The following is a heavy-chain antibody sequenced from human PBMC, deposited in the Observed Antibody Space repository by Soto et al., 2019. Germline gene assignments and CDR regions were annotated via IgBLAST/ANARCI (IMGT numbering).Heavy chain of an antibody. CDR2: IYPGDSDT. Sequence: GESLKISCKGSGYSFTSYWIGWVRQMPGKGLEWMGIIYPGDSDTRYSPSFQGQVTISADKSISTAYLQWSSLKASDTAMYYCARHLHCSSTSCYGFDYWGQGTLVTVSS. D-gene: IGHD2-2*01. V-gene: IGHV5-51*01. J-gene: IGHJ4*02. CDR1: GYSFTSYW. CDR3: ARHLHCSSTSCYGFDY.